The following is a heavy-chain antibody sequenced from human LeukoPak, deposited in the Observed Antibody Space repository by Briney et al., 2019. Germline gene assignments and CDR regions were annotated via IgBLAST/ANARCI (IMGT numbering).Heavy chain of an antibody. D-gene: IGHD2-2*01. CDR3: ARIVVVPAAIDY. J-gene: IGHJ4*02. CDR2: IYYSGST. Sequence: SETLSLTCTVSGGSISSSSYYWGWIRQPPGTGLEWIGSIYYSGSTYNNPSLKSRVTTSVDTSKNQFSLKLSSVTAADPAVYYCARIVVVPAAIDYWGQGTLVTVSS. CDR1: GGSISSSSYY. V-gene: IGHV4-39*01.